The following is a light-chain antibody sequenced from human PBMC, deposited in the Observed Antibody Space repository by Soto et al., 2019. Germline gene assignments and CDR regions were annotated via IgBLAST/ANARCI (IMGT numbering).Light chain of an antibody. CDR2: DAS. J-gene: IGKJ4*01. V-gene: IGKV1-33*01. Sequence: DIQMTQSPSTVSASVGDRVTITCQASQGIKNYLNWYQQKSGKAPKLLIYDASDLETGVPSRFSGSGSGTDFTFTINSLQPEDIATYYCQQYDNLPRTFGGGTKVDIK. CDR3: QQYDNLPRT. CDR1: QGIKNY.